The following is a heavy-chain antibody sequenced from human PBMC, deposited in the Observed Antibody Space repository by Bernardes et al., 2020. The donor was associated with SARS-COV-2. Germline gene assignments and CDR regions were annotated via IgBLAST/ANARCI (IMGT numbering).Heavy chain of an antibody. CDR3: ARDRAYSGYED. Sequence: ASVKVSCKGSGYTFTNFGISWVRHTAGQGLEWMGWISAYNGRTDYAPKFQGRVTITTDTSTSTAYMELRSLRSDDTALYYCARDRAYSGYEDWGQGTLVTVSS. CDR1: GYTFTNFG. CDR2: ISAYNGRT. D-gene: IGHD5-12*01. J-gene: IGHJ4*02. V-gene: IGHV1-18*01.